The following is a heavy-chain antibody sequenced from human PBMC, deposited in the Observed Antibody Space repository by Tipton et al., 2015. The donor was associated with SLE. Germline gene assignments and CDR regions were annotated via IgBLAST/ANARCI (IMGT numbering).Heavy chain of an antibody. CDR2: IYHSGST. D-gene: IGHD2-2*01. V-gene: IGHV4-38-2*02. Sequence: TLSLTCTVSGYSISSGYYWGWIRQPPGKGLEWIGSIYHSGSTYYNPSLKSRVTISVDTSKNQFSLKLSSVTAADTAVYYCARGPDQLLYYYGMDVWGQGTTVTVSS. CDR3: ARGPDQLLYYYGMDV. CDR1: GYSISSGYY. J-gene: IGHJ6*02.